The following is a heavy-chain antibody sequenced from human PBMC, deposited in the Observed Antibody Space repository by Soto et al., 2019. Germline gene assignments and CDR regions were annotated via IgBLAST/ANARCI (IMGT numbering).Heavy chain of an antibody. J-gene: IGHJ4*02. D-gene: IGHD2-8*01. CDR1: GFSFSTYT. Sequence: QAVLVESGGDVVHPGMSLRLCCAASGFSFSTYTMHWVRQAPGKGLEWVAVISSDGTNEYYADSVKGRFTISRDNSKNTLSLQMYSLRPEDTAVYYCVCTEGRAPRGGQGTLVTVSS. CDR2: ISSDGTNE. CDR3: VCTEGRAPR. V-gene: IGHV3-30-3*01.